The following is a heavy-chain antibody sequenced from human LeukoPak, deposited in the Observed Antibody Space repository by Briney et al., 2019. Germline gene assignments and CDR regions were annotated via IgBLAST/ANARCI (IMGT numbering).Heavy chain of an antibody. Sequence: SETLSLTCTVHGGTFSGYYWSWIRQPPGRGLEWIGEINYSGSTDYNPSLKSRVIVSVDTSRNQFSLNLTSVTAADTAVYYCARVHWTNAFDVWGKGTMVTVSS. D-gene: IGHD1-1*01. CDR2: INYSGST. CDR3: ARVHWTNAFDV. V-gene: IGHV4-34*01. J-gene: IGHJ3*01. CDR1: GGTFSGYY.